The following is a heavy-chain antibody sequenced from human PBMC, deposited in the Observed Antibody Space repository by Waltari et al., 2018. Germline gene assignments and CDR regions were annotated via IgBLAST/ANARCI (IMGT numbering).Heavy chain of an antibody. D-gene: IGHD6-13*01. CDR1: GFTFSSYW. Sequence: VQLVESGGGLVQPGGSLRLSCAASGFTFSSYWMSWVRQAPGKGLEWVANIKQDGSEKYYVDAGKGRFTISRDNAKNSLYLQMNSLRAEDTAVYYCARKQLEYYFDYWGQGTLVTVSS. CDR2: IKQDGSEK. J-gene: IGHJ4*02. CDR3: ARKQLEYYFDY. V-gene: IGHV3-7*01.